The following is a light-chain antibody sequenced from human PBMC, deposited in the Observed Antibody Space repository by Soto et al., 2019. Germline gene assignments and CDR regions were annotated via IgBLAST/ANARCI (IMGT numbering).Light chain of an antibody. CDR2: DVI. J-gene: IGLJ1*01. Sequence: QSALTQPASVSGSPGQSITISCTGASSDVGTYNYVSWYQQHPGKAPKVIIYDVINRPSGVSNRFSGSKSANTASLTISGLRAEDEGDYYCSSYTSSNTYVFGTGTKVTVL. CDR1: SSDVGTYNY. CDR3: SSYTSSNTYV. V-gene: IGLV2-14*01.